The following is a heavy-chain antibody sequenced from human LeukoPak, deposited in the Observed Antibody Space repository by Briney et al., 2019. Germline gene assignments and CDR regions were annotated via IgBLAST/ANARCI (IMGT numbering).Heavy chain of an antibody. D-gene: IGHD6-13*01. CDR1: GFTFSSYG. Sequence: PGGSLRLSCAASGFTFSSYGMHWVRQAPGKGLEWVAFIRYDGSNKYYADSVKGRFTISRDNSKNTLYLQMNSLRAEDTAVYYCARGYSSSWYYYYGMDVWGQGTTVTVSS. CDR2: IRYDGSNK. CDR3: ARGYSSSWYYYYGMDV. V-gene: IGHV3-30*02. J-gene: IGHJ6*02.